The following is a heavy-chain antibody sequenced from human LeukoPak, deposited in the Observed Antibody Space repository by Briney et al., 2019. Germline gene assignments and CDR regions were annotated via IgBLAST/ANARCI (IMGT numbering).Heavy chain of an antibody. CDR1: GFTFSSYA. CDR2: ISGSGGST. Sequence: PGGSLRLSCAASGFTFSSYAMGWVRQAPGKGLEWVSAISGSGGSTYYADSVKGRFTISRDNSKNTLYLQMNSLRAEDTAVYYCAKAITYYYDSSGLAPWGQGTLVTVSS. D-gene: IGHD3-22*01. V-gene: IGHV3-23*01. J-gene: IGHJ5*02. CDR3: AKAITYYYDSSGLAP.